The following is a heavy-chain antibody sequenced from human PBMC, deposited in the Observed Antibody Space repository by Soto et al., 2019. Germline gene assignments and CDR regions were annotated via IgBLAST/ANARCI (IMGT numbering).Heavy chain of an antibody. CDR1: GYTFTSYD. D-gene: IGHD1-26*01. CDR3: ARRRSGSYYRNPIDY. Sequence: ASVKVSCKASGYTFTSYDINWVRQATGQGLEWMGWMNPNSGNTGYAQKFQGRVTMTRNTSISTAYMELSSLRSEDTAVYYCARRRSGSYYRNPIDYWGRGTLVTVSS. J-gene: IGHJ4*02. V-gene: IGHV1-8*01. CDR2: MNPNSGNT.